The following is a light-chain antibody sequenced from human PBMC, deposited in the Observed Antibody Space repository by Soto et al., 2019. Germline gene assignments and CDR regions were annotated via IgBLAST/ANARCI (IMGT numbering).Light chain of an antibody. J-gene: IGKJ3*01. CDR3: MQTLQTPFT. V-gene: IGKV2-28*01. Sequence: DIVMTQSPLYLPVPPGEPASISCRSTQSLLNSNGYYLDWYRQKPGQSPQLLIYLGSNRASWGPDMCSGSGACTDFILKLNRVEAEDVVVYCCMQTLQTPFTFGPGTKVHLK. CDR2: LGS. CDR1: QSLLNSNGYY.